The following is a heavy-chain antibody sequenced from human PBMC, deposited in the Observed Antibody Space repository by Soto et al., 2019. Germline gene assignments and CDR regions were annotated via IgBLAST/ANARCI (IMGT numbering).Heavy chain of an antibody. CDR1: GFTFSSYA. V-gene: IGHV3-23*01. D-gene: IGHD6-19*01. CDR3: AKYGRWLVHFYYYGMDV. Sequence: EVQLLESGGGLVQPGGSLRLSCAASGFTFSSYAMRWVRQAPGKGLEWVSAISGSGGSTYYADSVKGRFTISRDNSKNTRYLQMTSLRAEDTAVYYCAKYGRWLVHFYYYGMDVWGQGTTVSVSS. J-gene: IGHJ6*02. CDR2: ISGSGGST.